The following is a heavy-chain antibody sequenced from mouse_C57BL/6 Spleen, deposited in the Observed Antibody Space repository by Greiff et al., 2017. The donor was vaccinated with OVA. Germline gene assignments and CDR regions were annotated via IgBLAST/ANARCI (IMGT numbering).Heavy chain of an antibody. V-gene: IGHV1-15*01. CDR3: TRAPSPYYSNYHFFAY. CDR2: IDPETGGT. Sequence: QVQLKQSGAELVRPGASVTLSCKASGYTFTDYEMHWVKQTPVHGLEWICAIDPETGGTASNQKLKGKAILTADKASSTAYMELRSLTSEDSAVYYCTRAPSPYYSNYHFFAYWGQGTLVTVSA. J-gene: IGHJ3*01. D-gene: IGHD2-5*01. CDR1: GYTFTDYE.